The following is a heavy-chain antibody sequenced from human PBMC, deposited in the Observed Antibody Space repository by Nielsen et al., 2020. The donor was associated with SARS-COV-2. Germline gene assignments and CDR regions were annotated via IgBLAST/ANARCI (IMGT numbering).Heavy chain of an antibody. V-gene: IGHV3-48*02. CDR2: ISASSANI. Sequence: GGSLRLSRAASGFTFNTYAMNWVRQAPGKGLEWVAYISASSANIHYAASVNGRFTVSRDNAKNSLYLQMNNLRDEDTAVYYCASDPSYASSWLHYFDFWGQRTLVTVSS. D-gene: IGHD5-12*01. CDR3: ASDPSYASSWLHYFDF. CDR1: GFTFNTYA. J-gene: IGHJ4*02.